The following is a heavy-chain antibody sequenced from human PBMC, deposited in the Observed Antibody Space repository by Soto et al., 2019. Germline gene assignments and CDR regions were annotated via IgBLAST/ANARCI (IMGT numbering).Heavy chain of an antibody. CDR2: INGRGNYI. J-gene: IGHJ4*02. CDR3: VREDGKVGTNSAFDY. D-gene: IGHD1-26*01. V-gene: IGHV3-21*01. Sequence: GGSLRLSCASSGFTFSTYTMNWVRQAPGKGLEWVSSINGRGNYIYYAESVKGRFTISRDNAKNSLYLQMDRLRAEDTALHYCVREDGKVGTNSAFDYWGLGALVTVS. CDR1: GFTFSTYT.